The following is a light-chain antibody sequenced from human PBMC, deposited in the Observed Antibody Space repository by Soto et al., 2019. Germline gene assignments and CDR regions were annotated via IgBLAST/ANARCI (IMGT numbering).Light chain of an antibody. J-gene: IGLJ1*01. CDR3: CSFAGSHTLYV. V-gene: IGLV2-11*01. CDR1: ASDVGDYNY. Sequence: QSALTQPRSVSGSPEQSVTISCTGSASDVGDYNYVSWYQRHPGKAPELVIYDVNKRPSGVPDRFSGSKSGNAASLTISGLQAEDEADYYCCSFAGSHTLYVFGTGTKVTVL. CDR2: DVN.